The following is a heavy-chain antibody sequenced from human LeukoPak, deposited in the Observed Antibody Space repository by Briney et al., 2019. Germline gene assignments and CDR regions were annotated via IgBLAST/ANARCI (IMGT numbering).Heavy chain of an antibody. Sequence: SETLSLTCAVYGGSFSGYYWSWIRQPPGKGLEWIGEINHSGSTNYNPSLKSRVTISVDTSKNQFSLKLSSVTAADTAVYYCASGGTHYDILSPHRNWGQGTLDTVSS. D-gene: IGHD3-9*01. CDR2: INHSGST. V-gene: IGHV4-34*01. CDR1: GGSFSGYY. CDR3: ASGGTHYDILSPHRN. J-gene: IGHJ4*02.